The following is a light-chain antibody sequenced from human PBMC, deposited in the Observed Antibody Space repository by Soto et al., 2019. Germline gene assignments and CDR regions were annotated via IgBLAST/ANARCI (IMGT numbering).Light chain of an antibody. CDR1: QGISNY. V-gene: IGKV1-27*01. Sequence: DIQMTQAPSSVSASVGVRVTITCRASQGISNYLAWYQQKPGKVPKLLIYAASTLQSGVPSRFSGSGSGTDFTLTISSLQPEDVATHYCQKYNSAPPNTFGPGTKVDIK. CDR3: QKYNSAPPNT. J-gene: IGKJ3*01. CDR2: AAS.